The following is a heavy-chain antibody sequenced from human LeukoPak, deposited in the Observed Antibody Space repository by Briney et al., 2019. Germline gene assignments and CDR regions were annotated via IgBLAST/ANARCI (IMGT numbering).Heavy chain of an antibody. CDR2: ISAYNCNT. V-gene: IGHV1-18*01. Sequence: ASVKVSCKASGYTFTSYGISWVRQAPGQGLEWMGWISAYNCNTNYAQKLQGRVTMTTDTSTSTAYMELSSLRSEDTAAYYCARTSGYYYGSGSLNGWGQGTLVTVSS. D-gene: IGHD3-10*01. CDR1: GYTFTSYG. J-gene: IGHJ4*02. CDR3: ARTSGYYYGSGSLNG.